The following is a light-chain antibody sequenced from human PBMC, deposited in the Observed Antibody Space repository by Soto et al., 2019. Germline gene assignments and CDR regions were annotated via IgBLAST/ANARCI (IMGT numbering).Light chain of an antibody. CDR3: CSYTSSNTWV. J-gene: IGLJ3*02. CDR1: SSDVGGYNY. Sequence: QSALTQPASVSGSPGQSITISCTGTSSDVGGYNYVSWYQQHPGKAPKLMIYEVSNRPSGVSNRFSGSKSGNTASLTISGLQAEDEADYYCCSYTSSNTWVFGGGTKVTV. V-gene: IGLV2-14*01. CDR2: EVS.